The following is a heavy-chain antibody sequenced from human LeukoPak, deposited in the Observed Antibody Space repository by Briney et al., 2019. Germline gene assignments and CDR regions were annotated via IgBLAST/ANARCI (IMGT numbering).Heavy chain of an antibody. J-gene: IGHJ4*02. V-gene: IGHV4-39*01. D-gene: IGHD3-10*01. CDR3: ASMYYYGSGFDY. Sequence: PSETLSLTCTVSGGSISSSSYYWGWVRQPPGKGLEWIGTIYYSGSAYYHPSLKSRVTISVDTSKNRFSLKLSSVTAADTAVYYCASMYYYGSGFDYWCQGTLITVSS. CDR2: IYYSGSA. CDR1: GGSISSSSYY.